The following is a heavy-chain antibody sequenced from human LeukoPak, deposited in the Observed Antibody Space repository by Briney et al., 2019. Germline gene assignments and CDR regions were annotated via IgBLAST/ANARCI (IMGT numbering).Heavy chain of an antibody. V-gene: IGHV3-48*03. CDR2: INRSGNII. J-gene: IGHJ3*02. Sequence: AGGSLRLSCAASGFTFSSYEVNWVRQAPGKGLEWVSYINRSGNIIYYADSVKGRFTISRDNAKNSLYLQMNSLRAEDTAVYYCAREQAATTGYDSIPRGDAFDIWGQGTMVTVSS. CDR3: AREQAATTGYDSIPRGDAFDI. CDR1: GFTFSSYE. D-gene: IGHD3-22*01.